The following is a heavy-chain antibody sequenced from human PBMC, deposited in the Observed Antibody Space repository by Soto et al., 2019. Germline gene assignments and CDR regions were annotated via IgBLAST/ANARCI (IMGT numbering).Heavy chain of an antibody. CDR3: VRQKGFFDWSSHVTGPGGMDV. V-gene: IGHV4-34*01. Sequence: QVQLQQWGAGLLKPSETLSLTCAVNGGSFSGYYWNWIRQSAGKGLEWIGRVHHSGTTNYNPSLKSRFTIALDTSKSHFSLQLNSVTAADTAMYYCVRQKGFFDWSSHVTGPGGMDVWGQGTAVTVSS. CDR1: GGSFSGYY. CDR2: VHHSGTT. J-gene: IGHJ6*02. D-gene: IGHD3-9*01.